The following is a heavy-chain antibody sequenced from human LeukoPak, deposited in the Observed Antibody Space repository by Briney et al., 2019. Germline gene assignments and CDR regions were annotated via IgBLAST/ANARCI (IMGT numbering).Heavy chain of an antibody. D-gene: IGHD6-13*01. Sequence: GASVNVSCKSFGYDFKTYAVSWVRQAPGQGLEWMGWISGYNGDTDYAPNFQDRVTMTTDTSTSTAYIELRSLSLDDTAVYYCARGGGQTSSWRGFDLWGQGTLVIASS. CDR3: ARGGGQTSSWRGFDL. J-gene: IGHJ4*02. CDR2: ISGYNGDT. V-gene: IGHV1-18*01. CDR1: GYDFKTYA.